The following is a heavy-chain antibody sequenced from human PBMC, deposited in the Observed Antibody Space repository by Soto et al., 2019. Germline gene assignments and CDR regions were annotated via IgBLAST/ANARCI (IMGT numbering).Heavy chain of an antibody. CDR3: ARVACGGDCTNWFDP. CDR1: GGTFSSYA. V-gene: IGHV1-69*06. CDR2: IIPIFGTA. J-gene: IGHJ5*02. Sequence: QVQLVQSGAEVKKPGSSVKVSCKASGGTFSSYAISWVRQAPGQGLEWMGGIIPIFGTANYAQKLQGRVTITADKSTSIAYMEMSSLRSEDTAVYYCARVACGGDCTNWFDPWGQGTLVTVSS. D-gene: IGHD2-21*02.